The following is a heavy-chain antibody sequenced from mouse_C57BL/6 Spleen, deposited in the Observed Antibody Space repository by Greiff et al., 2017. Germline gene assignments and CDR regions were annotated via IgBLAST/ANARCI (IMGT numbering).Heavy chain of an antibody. CDR2: ISYDGSN. D-gene: IGHD2-5*01. J-gene: IGHJ2*01. V-gene: IGHV3-6*01. CDR3: ARGIGYYSNYLYYFDY. Sequence: EVQVVESGPGLVKPSQSLSLTCSVTGYSITSGYYWNWIRQFPGNKLQWMGYISYDGSNNYNPSLKNRISITRDTSKNQFFLKLNSVTTEDTATYYCARGIGYYSNYLYYFDYWGQGTTLTVSS. CDR1: GYSITSGYY.